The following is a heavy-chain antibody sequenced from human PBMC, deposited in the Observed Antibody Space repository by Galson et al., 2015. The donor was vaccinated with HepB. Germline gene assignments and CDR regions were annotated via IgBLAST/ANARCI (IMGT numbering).Heavy chain of an antibody. D-gene: IGHD5-18*01. CDR3: AKGEPRGSYGF. Sequence: SLRLSCAASGFTFSSYSMNWVRQAPGKGLEWVSSISSSSSYIYYADSVKGRFTISRDNAKNSLYLQMNSLRAEDTAVYYCAKGEPRGSYGFWGQGTLVTVSS. CDR1: GFTFSSYS. CDR2: ISSSSSYI. J-gene: IGHJ4*02. V-gene: IGHV3-21*01.